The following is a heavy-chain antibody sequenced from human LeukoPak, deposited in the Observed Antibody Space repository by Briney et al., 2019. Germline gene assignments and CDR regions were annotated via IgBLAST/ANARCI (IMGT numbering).Heavy chain of an antibody. CDR1: GFTFSSYS. D-gene: IGHD3-22*01. Sequence: GGSLRLSCAASGFTFSSYSMNWARQTPGKGLEWVSYISSSSSTIYYADSVKGRFTIPRDNAKNSLYLQMNSLRAEDTAVYYCARLVDVYYYDSSGIDWGQGTLVTVSS. CDR2: ISSSSSTI. CDR3: ARLVDVYYYDSSGID. V-gene: IGHV3-48*01. J-gene: IGHJ4*02.